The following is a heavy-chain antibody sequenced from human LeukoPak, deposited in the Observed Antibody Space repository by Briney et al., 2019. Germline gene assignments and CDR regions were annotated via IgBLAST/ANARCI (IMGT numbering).Heavy chain of an antibody. D-gene: IGHD4-17*01. J-gene: IGHJ6*03. CDR1: GYSISSGYY. CDR2: IYHSGST. Sequence: PSETLSLTCTVSGYSISSGYYWGWIRQPPGKGLEWIGSIYHSGSTYYNPSLKSRVTISVDTSKNQFSLKLSSVTAADTAVYYCARDLRKTRFAYYYMDVWGKGTTVTVSS. CDR3: ARDLRKTRFAYYYMDV. V-gene: IGHV4-38-2*02.